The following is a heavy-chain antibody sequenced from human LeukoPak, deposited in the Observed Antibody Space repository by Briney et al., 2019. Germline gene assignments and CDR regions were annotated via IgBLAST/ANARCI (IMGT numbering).Heavy chain of an antibody. D-gene: IGHD2-2*01. CDR1: GGSISSHY. V-gene: IGHV4-59*11. Sequence: SETLSLTCTVSGGSISSHYWSWIRQPPGKGLEWIGYIYYSGSTNYNPSLKSRVTISVDTSKNQFSLKLSSVTAADTAVYYCASNIVVVPAAGLGWFDPWGQGTLVTVSS. J-gene: IGHJ5*02. CDR2: IYYSGST. CDR3: ASNIVVVPAAGLGWFDP.